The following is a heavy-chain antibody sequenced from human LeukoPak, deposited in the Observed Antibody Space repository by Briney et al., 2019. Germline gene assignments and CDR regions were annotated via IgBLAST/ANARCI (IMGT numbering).Heavy chain of an antibody. CDR2: MTGNGIP. CDR1: AFTFSNFA. J-gene: IGHJ4*02. CDR3: AKMSGHSAMAYHFDY. Sequence: GGSLRLSCAASAFTFSNFAMSWVRQAPGKGLEWVSCMTGNGIPYYADSVRGRFTISRDNSKNTLHLQMNSLRAEDTAIYYCAKMSGHSAMAYHFDYWGQGTLATVSS. D-gene: IGHD6-19*01. V-gene: IGHV3-23*01.